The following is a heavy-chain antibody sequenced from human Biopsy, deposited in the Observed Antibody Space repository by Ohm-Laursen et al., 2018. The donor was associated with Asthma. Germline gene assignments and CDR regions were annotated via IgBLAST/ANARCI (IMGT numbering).Heavy chain of an antibody. J-gene: IGHJ6*02. Sequence: TLSLTCAVSGDSINSGGFPWDWVPPPPREGLGWDGYNYQCGSTYYNLSLKSRVTISVDTSKNQFSLKLSSVTAADTAVYYCARDGSSVAGTPYGMDVWGQGTTVTVSS. D-gene: IGHD6-19*01. CDR1: GDSINSGGFP. CDR3: ARDGSSVAGTPYGMDV. CDR2: NYQCGST. V-gene: IGHV4-30-2*05.